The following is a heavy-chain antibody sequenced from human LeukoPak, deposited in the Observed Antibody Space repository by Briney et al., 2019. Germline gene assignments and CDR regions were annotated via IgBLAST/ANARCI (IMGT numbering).Heavy chain of an antibody. CDR1: GFSVTRTY. D-gene: IGHD6-19*01. J-gene: IGHJ4*02. V-gene: IGHV3-66*01. CDR3: ARDMAGYFDY. Sequence: GGSLRLSCFVSGFSVTRTYMSWVRQTPGKGLEWVSVIYSDGTTHYADSVKGRFSISRDNSKNTLYLQMNSLRAEDTAVYYCARDMAGYFDYWGQGTLVTVSS. CDR2: IYSDGTT.